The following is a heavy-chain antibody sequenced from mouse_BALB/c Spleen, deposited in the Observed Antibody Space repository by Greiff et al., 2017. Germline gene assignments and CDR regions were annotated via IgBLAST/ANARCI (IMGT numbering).Heavy chain of an antibody. J-gene: IGHJ3*01. D-gene: IGHD2-10*02. V-gene: IGHV3-2*02. Sequence: EVQRVESGPGLVKPSQSLSLTCTVTGYSITSDYAWNWIRQFPGNKLEWMGYISYSGSTSYNPSLKSRISITRDTSKNQFFLQLNSVTTEDTATYYCASGYGNYWAWFAYWGQGTLVTVSA. CDR3: ASGYGNYWAWFAY. CDR1: GYSITSDYA. CDR2: ISYSGST.